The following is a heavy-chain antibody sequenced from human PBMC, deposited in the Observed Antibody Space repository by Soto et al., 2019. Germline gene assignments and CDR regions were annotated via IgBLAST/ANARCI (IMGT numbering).Heavy chain of an antibody. J-gene: IGHJ4*02. CDR1: GFTFSSYG. Sequence: GGSLRLSCAASGFTFSSYGMHWVRQAPGKGLEWVAVISYDGSNKYYADSVKGRFTISRDNSKNTLYLQMNSLRAEDTALFYCARIFSAYDYFDYWGQGTPVNVSS. CDR2: ISYDGSNK. V-gene: IGHV3-30*03. D-gene: IGHD5-12*01. CDR3: ARIFSAYDYFDY.